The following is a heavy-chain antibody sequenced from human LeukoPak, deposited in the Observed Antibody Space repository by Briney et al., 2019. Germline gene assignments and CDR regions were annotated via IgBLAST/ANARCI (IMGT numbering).Heavy chain of an antibody. J-gene: IGHJ5*02. CDR1: GYTFTGYY. CDR2: INPNSGGT. Sequence: ASVKVSCKASGYTFTGYYMHWVRQAPGQGLEWMGWINPNSGGTNYAQKFQERVTITRDMSTSTAYMELSSLRSEDTAVYYCAAVPSGSYYASAFDPWGQGTLVTVSS. CDR3: AAVPSGSYYASAFDP. V-gene: IGHV1-2*02. D-gene: IGHD1-26*01.